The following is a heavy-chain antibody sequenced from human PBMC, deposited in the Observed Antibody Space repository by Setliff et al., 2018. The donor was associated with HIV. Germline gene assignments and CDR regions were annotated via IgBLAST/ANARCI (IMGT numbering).Heavy chain of an antibody. D-gene: IGHD2-15*01. CDR1: GFTFGEYG. J-gene: IGHJ4*02. CDR2: IRSRPFGGTT. Sequence: GGSLRLSCLGSGFTFGEYGMSWFRQAPGKGLEWVGFIRSRPFGGTTEYAASVKGRFTISRDDSKSIAYLQMNSLKSADAAVYYCTRGMRPMVKRVPFDYWGQGTLVTV. CDR3: TRGMRPMVKRVPFDY. V-gene: IGHV3-49*03.